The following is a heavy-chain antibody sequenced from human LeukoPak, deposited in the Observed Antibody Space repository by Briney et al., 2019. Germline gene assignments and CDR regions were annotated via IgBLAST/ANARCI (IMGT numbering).Heavy chain of an antibody. CDR1: GGSFSGYY. V-gene: IGHV4-34*01. D-gene: IGHD3-10*01. CDR3: AREGSAPGFDAFDI. CDR2: INHSGST. J-gene: IGHJ3*02. Sequence: SETLSLTCAVYGGSFSGYYWSWIRQPPGKGLEWIGEINHSGSTNYNPSLKSRVTISVDTSKNQFSLKLSSVTAADPAVYYCAREGSAPGFDAFDIWGQGTMVTVSS.